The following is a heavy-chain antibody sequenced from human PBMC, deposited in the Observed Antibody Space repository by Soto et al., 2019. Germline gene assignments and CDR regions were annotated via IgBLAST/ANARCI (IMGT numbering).Heavy chain of an antibody. J-gene: IGHJ5*01. D-gene: IGHD6-6*01. Sequence: EVQLLESGGGLVQPGGSLRLSCAASGFIFSDYAMSWVRQAPGKGLEWVSAINGRVGKTYYADSVKGRFTISRDNSKNTLKLQMNSLTAEDTAIYYCGKEREQVVIDSWGQGTLVTVTS. V-gene: IGHV3-23*01. CDR3: GKEREQVVIDS. CDR2: INGRVGKT. CDR1: GFIFSDYA.